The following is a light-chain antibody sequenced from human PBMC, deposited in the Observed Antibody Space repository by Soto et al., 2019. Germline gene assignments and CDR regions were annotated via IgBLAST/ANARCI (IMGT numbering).Light chain of an antibody. CDR3: AAWDDCLSAVV. Sequence: QSVLTQPPSASGTPGQRVTISCSGSSSNIGSNYVFWYQQLPGTAPKLLMYRNDQRPSGVPDRFSGSKSGTSASLAISGLRSEDEAYYYGAAWDDCLSAVVFGGGTKVTVL. J-gene: IGLJ2*01. V-gene: IGLV1-47*01. CDR2: RND. CDR1: SSNIGSNY.